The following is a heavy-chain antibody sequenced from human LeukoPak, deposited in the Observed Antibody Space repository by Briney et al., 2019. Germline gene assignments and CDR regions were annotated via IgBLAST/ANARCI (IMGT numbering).Heavy chain of an antibody. Sequence: GGSLRLSCAASGFTFSSYGMHWVRQAPGKGLEWVAVISYDGSNKYYADSVKGRFAISRDNSKNTLYLQMNSLRSEDTSLYYCARDRPLTILDTFDIWGQGTMVTVSS. V-gene: IGHV3-30*03. J-gene: IGHJ3*02. CDR1: GFTFSSYG. CDR3: ARDRPLTILDTFDI. D-gene: IGHD3-3*01. CDR2: ISYDGSNK.